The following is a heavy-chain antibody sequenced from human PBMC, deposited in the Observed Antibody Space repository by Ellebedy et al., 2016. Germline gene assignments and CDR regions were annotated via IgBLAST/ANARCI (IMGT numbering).Heavy chain of an antibody. J-gene: IGHJ4*02. D-gene: IGHD5-18*01. CDR3: ARPRGYSYGGFDY. Sequence: GGSLRLSCAASGFTFTDYYMSWIRQAPGKGLEWVSYISSSGSTIYYADSLKGRFTISRDNAKNSLYLQMNSLRVEDTAVYYCARPRGYSYGGFDYWGQGTLVTVSS. V-gene: IGHV3-11*01. CDR2: ISSSGSTI. CDR1: GFTFTDYY.